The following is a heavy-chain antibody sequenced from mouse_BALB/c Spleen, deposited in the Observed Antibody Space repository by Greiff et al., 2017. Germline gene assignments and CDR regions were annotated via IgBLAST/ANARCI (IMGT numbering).Heavy chain of an antibody. Sequence: VQLQQSGAELVKPGASVKLSCTASGFNIKDTYMHWVKQRPEQGLEWIGRIDPANGNTKYDPKFQGKATITADTSSNTAYLQLSSLTSEDTAVYYCAREVYGNYCAMDYWGQGTSVTVSS. D-gene: IGHD2-1*01. CDR1: GFNIKDTY. CDR3: AREVYGNYCAMDY. V-gene: IGHV14-3*02. J-gene: IGHJ4*01. CDR2: IDPANGNT.